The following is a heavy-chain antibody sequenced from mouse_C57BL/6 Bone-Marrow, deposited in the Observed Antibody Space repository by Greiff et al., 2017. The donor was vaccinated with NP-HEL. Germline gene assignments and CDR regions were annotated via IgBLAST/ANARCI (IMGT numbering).Heavy chain of an antibody. J-gene: IGHJ2*01. CDR3: VRHYALYFDY. Sequence: EVQRVESGGGLVQPKGSLKLSCAASGFSFNTYAMNWVRQAPGKGLEWVGRIRSKSNNYATYYADSVKDRFTISRDDSESMLYLHMNNLKTEDTAMYYCVRHYALYFDYWGQGTTLTVSS. CDR2: IRSKSNNYAT. D-gene: IGHD2-12*01. CDR1: GFSFNTYA. V-gene: IGHV10-1*01.